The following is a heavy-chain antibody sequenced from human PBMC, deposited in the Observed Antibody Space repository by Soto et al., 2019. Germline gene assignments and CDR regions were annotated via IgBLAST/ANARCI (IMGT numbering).Heavy chain of an antibody. J-gene: IGHJ4*02. CDR2: INHSGST. D-gene: IGHD3-22*01. CDR1: GGSFSGYY. V-gene: IGHV4-34*01. Sequence: PSETLSLTCAVYGGSFSGYYWSWIRQPPGKGLEWIGEINHSGSTNYNPSLKSRVTISVDTSKNQFSLKLSSVTAADTAVYYCARVMRNYYDSSGHLFTFDYWGQGTLVTVSS. CDR3: ARVMRNYYDSSGHLFTFDY.